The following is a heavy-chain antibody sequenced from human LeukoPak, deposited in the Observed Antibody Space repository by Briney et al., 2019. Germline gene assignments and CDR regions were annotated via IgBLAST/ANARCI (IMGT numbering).Heavy chain of an antibody. V-gene: IGHV3-33*01. CDR3: ARDDSNGVGLY. CDR2: IWYDGNTT. J-gene: IGHJ4*02. D-gene: IGHD3-22*01. CDR1: GYTFTGYY. Sequence: SCKASGYTFTGYYMHWVRQAPGKGLEWVAVIWYDGNTTYYSDSVKGRFTISRDNSKNTLYLQMNRLRSEDSAVYYCARDDSNGVGLYWAQGTLVTVSS.